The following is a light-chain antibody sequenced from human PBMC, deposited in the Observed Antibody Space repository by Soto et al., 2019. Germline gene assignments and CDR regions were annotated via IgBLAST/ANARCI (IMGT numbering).Light chain of an antibody. J-gene: IGKJ2*01. V-gene: IGKV2-30*02. CDR2: KIS. CDR3: MQASCWPYT. CDR1: QGLVH. Sequence: DVAMTQSPLSLPVTLGQPASISCRSSQGLVHLNWFQQRPGQSPRRLISKISNRDSGVPDRFSGSGSGTDFTLKISRVEAEDVGLYYCMQASCWPYTFGQGTKLEIK.